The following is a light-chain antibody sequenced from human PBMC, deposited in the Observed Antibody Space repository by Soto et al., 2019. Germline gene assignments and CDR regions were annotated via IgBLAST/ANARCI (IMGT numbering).Light chain of an antibody. J-gene: IGLJ3*02. CDR1: NIESKN. V-gene: IGLV3-9*01. Sequence: SSELTQPLSLSVALGQTARITCTGNNIESKNVHWYRQKPGQAPVLVLYRDRNRPSGIPDQFSGTNSGNTATLTISGAQAGDEADYYCQVWDSTTWVFGGGTKVTV. CDR3: QVWDSTTWV. CDR2: RDR.